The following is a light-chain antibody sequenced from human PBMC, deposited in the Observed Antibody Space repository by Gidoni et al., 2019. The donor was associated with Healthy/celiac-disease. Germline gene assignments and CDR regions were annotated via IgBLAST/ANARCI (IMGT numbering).Light chain of an antibody. CDR2: WAS. CDR3: QQYYSTPPT. Sequence: DIVMTQSPDSLAASLGERATINCKSSQSVLYSPNNKNYLAWYQQKPGQPPKLLIYWASTRESGVPDRVSGSGSGTDFTLTISSLQAEDVAVYYCQQYYSTPPTFGGGTKVEIK. V-gene: IGKV4-1*01. J-gene: IGKJ4*01. CDR1: QSVLYSPNNKNY.